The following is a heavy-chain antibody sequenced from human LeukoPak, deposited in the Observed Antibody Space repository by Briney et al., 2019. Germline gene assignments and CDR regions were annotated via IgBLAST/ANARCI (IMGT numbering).Heavy chain of an antibody. V-gene: IGHV1-18*01. CDR2: ISAYNGNT. Sequence: ASVKVSCKASGYTLTSYGISWVRQAPGQGLEWMGWISAYNGNTNYAQKLQGRVTMTTDTSTSIAYMELRSLRSDDTAVYYCARDVGCSSTSCYPEHFDYWGQGTLVTVSS. CDR1: GYTLTSYG. J-gene: IGHJ4*02. D-gene: IGHD2-2*01. CDR3: ARDVGCSSTSCYPEHFDY.